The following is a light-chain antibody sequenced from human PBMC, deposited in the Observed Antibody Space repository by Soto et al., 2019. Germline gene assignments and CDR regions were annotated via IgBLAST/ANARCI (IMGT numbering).Light chain of an antibody. V-gene: IGKV3-15*01. J-gene: IGKJ3*01. CDR1: QSVSDN. CDR3: QQYNSWPLT. Sequence: EIVMTQSPATLSVSPGERATLSCRASQSVSDNLAWYQQKPGQAPRLLIYGASTGASGIPARFSGSGSGTEFTLTISSLQPEDFAVYYCQQYNSWPLTFGPGTKVDIK. CDR2: GAS.